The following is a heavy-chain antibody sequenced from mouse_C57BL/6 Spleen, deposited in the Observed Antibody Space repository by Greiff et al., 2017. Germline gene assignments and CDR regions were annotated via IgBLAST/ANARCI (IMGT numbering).Heavy chain of an antibody. CDR3: ARKNYGTPDAMDY. V-gene: IGHV1-50*01. CDR2: IDPSDSYT. CDR1: GYTFTSYW. Sequence: QVQLQQPGAELVKPGASVKLSCKASGYTFTSYWMQWVKQRPGQGLEWIGEIDPSDSYTNYNQKFKGKATLTVDTSSRTAYMQLSSLTSEDSAVYYCARKNYGTPDAMDYWGQGTSVTVSS. J-gene: IGHJ4*01. D-gene: IGHD1-1*01.